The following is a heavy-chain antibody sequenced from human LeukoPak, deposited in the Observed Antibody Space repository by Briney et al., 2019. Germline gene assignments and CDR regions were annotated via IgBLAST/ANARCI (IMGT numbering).Heavy chain of an antibody. CDR3: ARASGTTVTTRNAFDI. V-gene: IGHV4-59*01. J-gene: IGHJ3*02. CDR1: GGSISSYY. D-gene: IGHD4-11*01. CDR2: IYYSGST. Sequence: PSETLSLTCTVSGGSISSYYWSWIRQPPGKGLEWIGYIYYSGSTNYNPSFKSRVTISVDTSKNQFSLKLSSVTAADTAVYYCARASGTTVTTRNAFDIWGQGTMVAVSS.